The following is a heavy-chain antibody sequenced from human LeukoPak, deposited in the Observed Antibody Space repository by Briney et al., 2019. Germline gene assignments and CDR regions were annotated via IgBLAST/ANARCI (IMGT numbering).Heavy chain of an antibody. CDR1: GGSISSGGYY. CDR2: IYHSGST. Sequence: SETLSLTCTVSGGSISSGGYYWSWIRQPPGKGLEWIGYIYHSGSTYYNPSLKSRVTISVDRSKNQFSLKLSSVTAADTAVYYCARAVDTAMVASAFDIWGQGTMVTVSS. D-gene: IGHD5-18*01. CDR3: ARAVDTAMVASAFDI. V-gene: IGHV4-30-2*01. J-gene: IGHJ3*02.